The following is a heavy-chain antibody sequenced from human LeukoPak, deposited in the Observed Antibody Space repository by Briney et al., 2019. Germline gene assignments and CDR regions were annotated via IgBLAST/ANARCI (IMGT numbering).Heavy chain of an antibody. Sequence: SETLSLTCTVSGGSISSYYWSWIRQPAGKGLERIGRIYTSGSTNYNPSLKSRVTMSVDTSKNQFSLKLSSVTAADTAVYYCAREVGVGSSWYSNYYYMDVWGKGTTVTVSS. J-gene: IGHJ6*03. CDR1: GGSISSYY. V-gene: IGHV4-4*07. CDR2: IYTSGST. CDR3: AREVGVGSSWYSNYYYMDV. D-gene: IGHD6-13*01.